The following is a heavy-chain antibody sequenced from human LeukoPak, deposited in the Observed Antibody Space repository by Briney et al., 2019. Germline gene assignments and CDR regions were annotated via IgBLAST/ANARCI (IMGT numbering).Heavy chain of an antibody. Sequence: ASVKVSCKASGYTFTSYGISWVRQAPGQGLEWMGWISDYNGNTNYAQKLQGRVTMTTDTSTSTAYMELRSLRSDDTAVYYCARSGVYYYGSGSYRYFDYWGQGTLVTVSS. CDR3: ARSGVYYYGSGSYRYFDY. J-gene: IGHJ4*02. V-gene: IGHV1-18*01. D-gene: IGHD3-10*01. CDR2: ISDYNGNT. CDR1: GYTFTSYG.